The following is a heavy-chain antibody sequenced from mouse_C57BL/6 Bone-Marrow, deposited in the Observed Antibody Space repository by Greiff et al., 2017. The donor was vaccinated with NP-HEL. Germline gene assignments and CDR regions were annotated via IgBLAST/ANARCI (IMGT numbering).Heavy chain of an antibody. D-gene: IGHD2-4*01. CDR2: IYPRSGNT. J-gene: IGHJ1*03. CDR1: GYTFTSYG. Sequence: QVQLQQSGAELARPGASVKLSCKASGYTFTSYGISWVKQRPGQGLEWIGEIYPRSGNTYYNEKFKGKATLTADKSSSTEYMELRSLTSEDYAVYFCARAGLRDWYFDVWGTGTTVTVSS. CDR3: ARAGLRDWYFDV. V-gene: IGHV1-81*01.